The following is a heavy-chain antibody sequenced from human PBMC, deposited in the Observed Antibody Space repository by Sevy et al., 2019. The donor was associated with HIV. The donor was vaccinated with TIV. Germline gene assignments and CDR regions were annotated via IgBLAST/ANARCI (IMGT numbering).Heavy chain of an antibody. CDR3: ARWDYYYDSSGYYSPHYEYIQH. J-gene: IGHJ1*01. Sequence: GGSLRLSCAASGFTFSSYAMHWVRQAPGKGLEWVAVISYDGSNKYYADSVKGRFTISRDNSKNTLYLQMNSLRAEDTAVYYCARWDYYYDSSGYYSPHYEYIQHWGQGTLVTVSS. CDR2: ISYDGSNK. CDR1: GFTFSSYA. V-gene: IGHV3-30-3*01. D-gene: IGHD3-22*01.